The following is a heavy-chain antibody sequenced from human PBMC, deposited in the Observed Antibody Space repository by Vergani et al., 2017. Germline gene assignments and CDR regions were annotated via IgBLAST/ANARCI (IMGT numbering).Heavy chain of an antibody. D-gene: IGHD3-10*01. J-gene: IGHJ6*03. CDR2: ISSSSSTI. Sequence: EVQLVESGGGLVQPGGSLRLSCAASGFTFSSYSMNWVRQAPGKGLEWVSYISSSSSTIYYADSVKGRFTISRDNAKNSLYLQMNSLRAEDTAVYYCARVRIQKTTGSYYYYMDVWGKGTTVTVSS. CDR3: ARVRIQKTTGSYYYYMDV. CDR1: GFTFSSYS. V-gene: IGHV3-48*01.